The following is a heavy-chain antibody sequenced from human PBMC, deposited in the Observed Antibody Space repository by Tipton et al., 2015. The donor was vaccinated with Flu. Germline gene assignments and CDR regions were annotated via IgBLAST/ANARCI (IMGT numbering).Heavy chain of an antibody. Sequence: TLSLTCIVSGGSISSSSYYWGWIRQPPGKGLEWIGSIYYSGSTYYNPSLKSRVTISVDTSKNQFSLRLSSVTAADTAVYYYASRPTYYDILTGYSYYGMDVWGQGTTVTVSS. CDR1: GGSISSSSYY. CDR2: IYYSGST. D-gene: IGHD3-9*01. J-gene: IGHJ6*02. V-gene: IGHV4-39*01. CDR3: ASRPTYYDILTGYSYYGMDV.